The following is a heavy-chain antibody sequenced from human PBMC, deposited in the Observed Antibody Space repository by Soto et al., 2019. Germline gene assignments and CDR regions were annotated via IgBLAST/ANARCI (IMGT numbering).Heavy chain of an antibody. Sequence: SETLSLTCAVYGGSFSGYYWSWIRQPPGKGLEWIGEINHSGSTNYNPSLKSRVTISVDTSKNQFSLKLSSVTAADTAVYYCARGGFYCGGDCYPWFDPWGQGTLVTVSS. CDR3: ARGGFYCGGDCYPWFDP. CDR2: INHSGST. J-gene: IGHJ5*02. CDR1: GGSFSGYY. V-gene: IGHV4-34*01. D-gene: IGHD2-21*02.